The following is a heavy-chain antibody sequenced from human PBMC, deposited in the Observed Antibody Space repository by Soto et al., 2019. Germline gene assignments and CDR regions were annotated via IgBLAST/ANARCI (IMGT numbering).Heavy chain of an antibody. CDR3: ARMGDYVWGSYRYPFDY. CDR1: GFSLSNARMG. Sequence: QVTLKESGPVLVKPTETLTLTCTVSGFSLSNARMGVSWIRQPPGKALEWLAHIFSNDEKSYSTSLKSRLTISKGTSKSQVVLTMTNMDPVDTATYYCARMGDYVWGSYRYPFDYWGQGTLVTVSS. CDR2: IFSNDEK. D-gene: IGHD3-16*02. J-gene: IGHJ4*02. V-gene: IGHV2-26*01.